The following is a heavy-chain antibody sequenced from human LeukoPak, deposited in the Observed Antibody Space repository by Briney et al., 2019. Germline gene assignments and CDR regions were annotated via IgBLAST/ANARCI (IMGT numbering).Heavy chain of an antibody. CDR2: IYHSGST. CDR3: ARQRAYYDILTGYSTNPKFDY. V-gene: IGHV4-38-2*02. CDR1: GYSISSGYY. Sequence: PSETLSLTCTVSGYSISSGYYWGWIRQPPGKGLEWIGSIYHSGSTYYNPSLKSRVTISVDTSKNQFSLKLSSVTAADTAVYYCARQRAYYDILTGYSTNPKFDYWGQGTLVTVSS. J-gene: IGHJ4*02. D-gene: IGHD3-9*01.